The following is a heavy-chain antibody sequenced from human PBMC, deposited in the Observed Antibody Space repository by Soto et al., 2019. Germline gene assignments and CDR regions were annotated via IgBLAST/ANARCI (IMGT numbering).Heavy chain of an antibody. J-gene: IGHJ6*02. V-gene: IGHV3-23*01. D-gene: IGHD6-19*01. Sequence: GGSLRLSCAASGFTFSSYAMSWVRQAPGKGLEWVSAISGSGGSTYYADSVKGRFTISRDNSKNTLYLQMNSLRAEDTAVYYCASSYSSGWYYYYYGMDVWGQGTTVTVSS. CDR3: ASSYSSGWYYYYYGMDV. CDR2: ISGSGGST. CDR1: GFTFSSYA.